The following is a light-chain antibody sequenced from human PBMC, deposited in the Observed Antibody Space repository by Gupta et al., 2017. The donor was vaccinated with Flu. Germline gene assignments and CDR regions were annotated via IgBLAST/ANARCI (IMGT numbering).Light chain of an antibody. V-gene: IGKV3-20*01. J-gene: IGKJ2*01. Sequence: EIVFTQTQGTLSLSPRERATLSCRASQSVSSSYLAWYQQKPGQAPRLLIYGASSRATGIPDRFSGSGSGTDFTLTISRLEPEDFAVYYCQQDCSCLYTFGQGTKMEIK. CDR1: QSVSSSY. CDR3: QQDCSCLYT. CDR2: GAS.